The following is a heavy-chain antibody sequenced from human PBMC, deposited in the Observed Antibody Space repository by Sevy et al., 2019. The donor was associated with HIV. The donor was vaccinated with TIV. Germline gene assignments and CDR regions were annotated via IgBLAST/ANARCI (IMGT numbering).Heavy chain of an antibody. D-gene: IGHD2-15*01. V-gene: IGHV1-18*01. Sequence: ASVKVSCKVSGYTFTTYRIFWVRQAPGQGLESMGWISPHNGDTNYAQKFQGRVSMITETVTSTAYMELRRLRSDDTALYYCAGAVCSGGHGYSLGYWGQGTLVTASS. CDR2: ISPHNGDT. J-gene: IGHJ4*02. CDR1: GYTFTTYR. CDR3: AGAVCSGGHGYSLGY.